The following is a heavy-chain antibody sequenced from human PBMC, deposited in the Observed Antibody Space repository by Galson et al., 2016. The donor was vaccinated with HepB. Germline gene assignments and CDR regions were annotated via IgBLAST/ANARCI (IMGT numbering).Heavy chain of an antibody. J-gene: IGHJ5*02. CDR3: ARDNSRNNRSWWFDP. Sequence: SVKVSCKASGYTFSSFSFHWVHWVRQAPGQGLEWMGVINPSGDITGFAQKFQGRITMTRDASTSTIYMELSSLRSEDTAVYYCARDNSRNNRSWWFDPWGQGTLVTVS. CDR2: INPSGDIT. CDR1: GYTFSSFS. V-gene: IGHV1-46*01. D-gene: IGHD1/OR15-1a*01.